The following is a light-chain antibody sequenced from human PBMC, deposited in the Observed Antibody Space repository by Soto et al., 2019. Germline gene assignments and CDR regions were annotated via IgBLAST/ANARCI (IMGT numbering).Light chain of an antibody. V-gene: IGKV1-5*01. CDR1: QSISNW. Sequence: DIQMTQSPSTLPASVGDRVTITCRASQSISNWLAWYQQKPGKAPKLLIYAASSLQSGVPSRFSGSGSGTEFTLTISSLQPDDFATYYCQQYNSYPLTFGGGTKVDIK. CDR2: AAS. J-gene: IGKJ4*01. CDR3: QQYNSYPLT.